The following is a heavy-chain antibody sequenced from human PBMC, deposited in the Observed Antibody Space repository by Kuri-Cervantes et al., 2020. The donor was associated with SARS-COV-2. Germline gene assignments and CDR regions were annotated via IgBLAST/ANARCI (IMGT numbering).Heavy chain of an antibody. Sequence: ASVKVSCKVSGYTLTELSMHWVRQAPGKGLEWMGGFDPEDGETIYAQKFQGRVTMTRNTSISTAYMELSSLRSEDTAVYYCAVLQGHSSSWLNYYYYYMDVWGKGTTVTVSS. CDR2: FDPEDGET. CDR1: GYTLTELS. CDR3: AVLQGHSSSWLNYYYYYMDV. V-gene: IGHV1-24*01. D-gene: IGHD6-13*01. J-gene: IGHJ6*03.